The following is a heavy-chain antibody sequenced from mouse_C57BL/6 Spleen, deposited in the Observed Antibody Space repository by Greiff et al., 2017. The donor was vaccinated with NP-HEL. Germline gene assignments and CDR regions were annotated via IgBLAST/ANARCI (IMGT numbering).Heavy chain of an antibody. CDR2: IHPNSGST. D-gene: IGHD1-1*01. CDR1: GYTFTSYW. CDR3: AKLGLRGYFDY. Sequence: QVQLQQPGAELVKPGASVKLSCKASGYTFTSYWMHWVKQRPGQGLEWIGMIHPNSGSTNYNEKFKSKATLTVDKSSSTAYMQLSSLTSEDSAVYYCAKLGLRGYFDYWGKGTTLTVSS. V-gene: IGHV1-64*01. J-gene: IGHJ2*01.